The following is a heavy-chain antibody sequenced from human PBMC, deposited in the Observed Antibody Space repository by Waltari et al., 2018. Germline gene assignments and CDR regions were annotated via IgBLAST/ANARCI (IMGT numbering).Heavy chain of an antibody. D-gene: IGHD3-3*01. CDR1: GYTFINYE. J-gene: IGHJ5*02. CDR2: VNPNRGAT. CDR3: ARGRDVFANFDYNWFDP. V-gene: IGHV1-8*02. Sequence: QVQLVQSGAEVLRPGASVKVSCQASGYTFINYEINWVRQAAGQGLEWMGWVNPNRGATAYAQKVHGRNTMTWDTSISTAYMELSNLRSDDTAVLYCARGRDVFANFDYNWFDPWGQGTLVTVSS.